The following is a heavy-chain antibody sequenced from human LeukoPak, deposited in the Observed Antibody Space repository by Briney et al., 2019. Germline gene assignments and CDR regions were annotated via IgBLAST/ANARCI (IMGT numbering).Heavy chain of an antibody. J-gene: IGHJ4*02. CDR1: GGSISSYY. V-gene: IGHV4-59*12. CDR2: IYYSGST. D-gene: IGHD6-13*01. Sequence: SETLSLTCTVSGGSISSYYWSWIRQPPGKGLEWIAYIYYSGSTSYNPSLKSRVTISIDTSKNQFSLKLSSVTAADTAVYYCARTHSSTWYAPLDYWGQGTLVTVSS. CDR3: ARTHSSTWYAPLDY.